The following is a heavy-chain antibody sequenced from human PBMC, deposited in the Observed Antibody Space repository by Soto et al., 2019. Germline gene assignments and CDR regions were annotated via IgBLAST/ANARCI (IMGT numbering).Heavy chain of an antibody. Sequence: QVQLVESGGGVVQPGRSLRLSCAASGFTFSSYGMHWVRQAPGKGLEWVAVIWYDGSNKYYADSVKGRFTISRDNSKNPLYLQMNSLRAEDTAVYYCARDQPSTVTIYYFDYWGQGTLVTVSS. CDR2: IWYDGSNK. V-gene: IGHV3-33*01. J-gene: IGHJ4*02. CDR1: GFTFSSYG. D-gene: IGHD4-17*01. CDR3: ARDQPSTVTIYYFDY.